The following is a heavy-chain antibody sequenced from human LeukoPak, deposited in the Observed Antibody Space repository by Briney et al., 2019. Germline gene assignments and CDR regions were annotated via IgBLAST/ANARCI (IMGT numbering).Heavy chain of an antibody. CDR3: AREGRMDV. Sequence: GGSLRLSCAASGFTFSSYGMSWVRRAPGKGLEWVSGISGNSGTTYYADSVKGRFTISRDNSKNTLYLQMNSLRAEDTAVYYCAREGRMDVWGKGTTVTISS. J-gene: IGHJ6*04. V-gene: IGHV3-23*01. CDR1: GFTFSSYG. CDR2: ISGNSGTT.